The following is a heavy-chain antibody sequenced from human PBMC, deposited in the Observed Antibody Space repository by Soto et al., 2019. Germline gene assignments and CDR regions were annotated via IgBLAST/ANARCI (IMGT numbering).Heavy chain of an antibody. CDR1: GGTFNSFS. CDR3: TRRGRQSANWFDP. Sequence: QVQLVQSGADVKTPGSSVKVSCKASGGTFNSFSIDWVRQAPGQGLEWMGGIIPMYGRPNYAQRFQGRVTFSADKSTNTVYMEVNSLTYEDTAVYYCTRRGRQSANWFDPWGQGTLVTVSS. J-gene: IGHJ5*02. CDR2: IIPMYGRP. V-gene: IGHV1-69*06.